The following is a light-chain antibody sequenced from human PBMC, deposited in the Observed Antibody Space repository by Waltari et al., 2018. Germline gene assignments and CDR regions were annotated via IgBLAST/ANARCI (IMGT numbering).Light chain of an antibody. CDR3: QQHYGVLWT. Sequence: IVMTQSPDSLAVSLGERATINCKSSQSLLYSSNNKNYLAWYHQKPGQPPKLLIYWASTRESGVPDRFSGSGSGTDFTLTISTLQAEDVAVYYCQQHYGVLWTFGQGTKVEI. J-gene: IGKJ1*01. CDR1: QSLLYSSNNKNY. V-gene: IGKV4-1*01. CDR2: WAS.